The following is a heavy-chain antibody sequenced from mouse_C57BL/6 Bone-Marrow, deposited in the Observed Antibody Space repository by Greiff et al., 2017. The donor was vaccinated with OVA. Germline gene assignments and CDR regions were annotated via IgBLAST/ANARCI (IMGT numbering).Heavy chain of an antibody. Sequence: VQLQQSGAELVRPGASVKLSCKASGYTFTDYYINWVKQRPGQGLEWIARIYPGSGNTYYNEKFKGKATLTAEKSSSTAYMQLSSLTSEDSAVYFCARGRIYYYGSSYAWFAYWGQGTLVTVSA. D-gene: IGHD1-1*01. CDR3: ARGRIYYYGSSYAWFAY. CDR1: GYTFTDYY. CDR2: IYPGSGNT. J-gene: IGHJ3*01. V-gene: IGHV1-76*01.